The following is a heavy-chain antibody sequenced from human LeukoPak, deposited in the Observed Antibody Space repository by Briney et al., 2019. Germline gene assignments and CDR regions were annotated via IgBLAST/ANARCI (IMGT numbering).Heavy chain of an antibody. V-gene: IGHV4-59*01. CDR2: IYYSGST. D-gene: IGHD6-19*01. J-gene: IGHJ4*02. CDR1: GGSISSYY. CDR3: ARSHREGAVAQFDY. Sequence: KASETLSLTCTVSGGSISSYYWSWIRQPPGKGLEWIGYIYYSGSTNYNPSLKSRVTISVDTSKNQFSLKLSSVTAADTAVYYCARSHREGAVAQFDYWGQGTLVTVSS.